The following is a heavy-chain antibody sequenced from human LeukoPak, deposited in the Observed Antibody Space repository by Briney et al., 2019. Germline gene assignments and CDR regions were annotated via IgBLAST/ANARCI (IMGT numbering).Heavy chain of an antibody. V-gene: IGHV3-7*03. J-gene: IGHJ4*02. D-gene: IGHD3-3*01. Sequence: GGSLRLSCVVSGFTLSSRWMMWVRQAPGKGLEWMTNINRDGSEKNYVDSVKGRFTITRDNAENSLYLQMNSLKVEDTAIYYCATYDSWSGYNIAYWGQGTLVTVSS. CDR1: GFTLSSRW. CDR3: ATYDSWSGYNIAY. CDR2: INRDGSEK.